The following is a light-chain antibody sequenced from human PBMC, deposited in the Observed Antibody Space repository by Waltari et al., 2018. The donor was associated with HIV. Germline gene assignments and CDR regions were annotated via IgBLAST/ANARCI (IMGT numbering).Light chain of an antibody. CDR2: WAS. CDR1: QTLFYSPDNKNH. J-gene: IGKJ3*01. V-gene: IGKV4-1*01. CDR3: QQSYSTPLT. Sequence: DIVLTQSPESLTVSLGEGASISCKSSQTLFYSPDNKNHQAWYQQKAGQSPKLLFSWASVRQPGVPDRFSGSGSGTNFTLTIASLQAEDVATYYCQQSYSTPLTFGPGTTVHI.